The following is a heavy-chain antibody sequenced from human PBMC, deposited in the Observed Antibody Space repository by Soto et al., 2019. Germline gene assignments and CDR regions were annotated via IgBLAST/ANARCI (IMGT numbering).Heavy chain of an antibody. V-gene: IGHV4-61*01. CDR3: ARDYRRQRFLEGDYYYYGMDV. Sequence: SETMSLTCTVSGGSVSSGKYYWSWIRQPPGKGLEWIGYIYYSGRTSYNPSLKSRVTMSADTSKNQFSLKLSSVTAADTAVYYCARDYRRQRFLEGDYYYYGMDVWGQGTTVTVSS. D-gene: IGHD3-3*01. J-gene: IGHJ6*02. CDR2: IYYSGRT. CDR1: GGSVSSGKYY.